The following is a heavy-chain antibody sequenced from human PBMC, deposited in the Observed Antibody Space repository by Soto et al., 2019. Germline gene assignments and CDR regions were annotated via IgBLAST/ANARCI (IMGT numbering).Heavy chain of an antibody. CDR2: INAGNGNT. CDR3: ARAPSWWYFDL. CDR1: GYTFSTYA. J-gene: IGHJ2*01. Sequence: QVQLVQSGAEEKKPGASVKVSCKASGYTFSTYAMHWVRQAPGQRLEWMGWINAGNGNTKYSPKFQGRVTITRDTSASTAYMELSSLRSEDTAVYYCARAPSWWYFDLWGRGTLVTVSS. V-gene: IGHV1-3*05.